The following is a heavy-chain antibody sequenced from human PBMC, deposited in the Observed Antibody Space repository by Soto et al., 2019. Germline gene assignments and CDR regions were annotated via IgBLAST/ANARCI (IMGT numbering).Heavy chain of an antibody. J-gene: IGHJ4*02. CDR3: ARTPVLRYFDWLPEGSFDY. CDR1: GGTFSSYA. Sequence: QVQLVQSGAEVKKPGSSVNVSCKASGGTFSSYAISWVRQAPGQGLEWMGGIIPIFGTANYAQKFQGRVTITADESTSTAYMELSSLRSEDTAVYYCARTPVLRYFDWLPEGSFDYWGQGTLVTVSS. V-gene: IGHV1-69*01. D-gene: IGHD3-9*01. CDR2: IIPIFGTA.